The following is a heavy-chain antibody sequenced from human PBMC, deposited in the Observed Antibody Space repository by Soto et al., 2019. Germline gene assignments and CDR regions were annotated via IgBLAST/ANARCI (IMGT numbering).Heavy chain of an antibody. CDR3: ARDITIFGVVITALAY. D-gene: IGHD3-3*01. CDR1: GFTFSSYS. V-gene: IGHV3-21*01. CDR2: ISSSSSYI. Sequence: PGGSLRLSCAASGFTFSSYSMNWVRQALGKGLEWVSSISSSSSYIYYADSVKGRFTISRDNAKNSLYLQMNSLRAEDTAVYYCARDITIFGVVITALAYWGQGTLVTVSS. J-gene: IGHJ4*02.